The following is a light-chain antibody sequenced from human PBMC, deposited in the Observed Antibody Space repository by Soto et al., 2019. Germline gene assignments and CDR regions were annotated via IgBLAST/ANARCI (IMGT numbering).Light chain of an antibody. CDR1: SSDVGGYKY. Sequence: ALTQPASVSGSPGQSITIPCTGTSSDVGGYKYVSWYQQHPGKAPKLMIYEVSNRPSGVSNRFSGSKSGNMASLTISGLQAEDEADYYCSSYTSSSPCVFGTGTKVTVL. CDR2: EVS. J-gene: IGLJ1*01. V-gene: IGLV2-14*01. CDR3: SSYTSSSPCV.